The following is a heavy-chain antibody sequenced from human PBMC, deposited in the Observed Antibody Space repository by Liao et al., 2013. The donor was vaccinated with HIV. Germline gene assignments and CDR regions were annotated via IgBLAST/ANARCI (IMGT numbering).Heavy chain of an antibody. CDR2: IYTSGST. J-gene: IGHJ3*02. Sequence: QVQLQESGPGLVKPSQTLSLTCSVSDASISSGRYYWSWIRQPAGKGLEWIGRIYTSGSTNYNPSLKSRVTMSVDTSKNQFSLKLSSVTAADTAVYYCARVFSYSSSSSYAFDIWGQGTMVTVSS. CDR3: ARVFSYSSSSSYAFDI. V-gene: IGHV4-61*02. D-gene: IGHD6-6*01. CDR1: DASISSGRYY.